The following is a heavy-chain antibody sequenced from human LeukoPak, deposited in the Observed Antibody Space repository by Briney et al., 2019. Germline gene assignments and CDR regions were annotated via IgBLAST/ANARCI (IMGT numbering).Heavy chain of an antibody. Sequence: GGSLRLSCAASGFTFSSYAMSWVRQAPGKGLEWVSAISGSGGSTYYADSVKGRLTISRDNSKNTLYLQMNSLRAEDTAVYYCAKVPYSGSYSYYYCYYMDVWGKGTTVTVSS. J-gene: IGHJ6*03. V-gene: IGHV3-23*01. CDR2: ISGSGGST. CDR1: GFTFSSYA. D-gene: IGHD1-26*01. CDR3: AKVPYSGSYSYYYCYYMDV.